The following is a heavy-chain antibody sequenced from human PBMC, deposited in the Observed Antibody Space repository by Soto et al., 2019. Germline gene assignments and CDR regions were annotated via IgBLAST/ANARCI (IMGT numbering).Heavy chain of an antibody. Sequence: RASVKVSCKASGYTFTGYYMHWVRQAPGQGLEWMGWINPNSGGTNYAQKFQGRVTMTRDTSISTAYMELSRLRSDDTAVYYCATVAASFTSVGYFDYWCQGTLVTVSS. CDR3: ATVAASFTSVGYFDY. CDR1: GYTFTGYY. CDR2: INPNSGGT. V-gene: IGHV1-2*02. J-gene: IGHJ4*02. D-gene: IGHD6-25*01.